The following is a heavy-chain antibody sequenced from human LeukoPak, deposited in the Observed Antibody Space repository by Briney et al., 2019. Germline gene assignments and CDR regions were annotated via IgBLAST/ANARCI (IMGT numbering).Heavy chain of an antibody. D-gene: IGHD3-22*01. CDR1: GGSVSSGSYY. CDR2: IYYSGST. J-gene: IGHJ4*02. Sequence: KPSETLSLTCTVSGGSVSSGSYYWNWIRQPPGKGLEWIGYIYYSGSTNYNPSLKSRVTISVDTSKNQFSLKLSSVTAADTAVYYCAREILGYYDNYFDYWGQGTLVTVSS. V-gene: IGHV4-61*01. CDR3: AREILGYYDNYFDY.